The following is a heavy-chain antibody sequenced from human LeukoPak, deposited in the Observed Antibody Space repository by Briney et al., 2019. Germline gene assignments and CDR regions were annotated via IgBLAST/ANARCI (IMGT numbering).Heavy chain of an antibody. Sequence: PSETLSLTCTVSGGSISSYYWSWIRQPAGKGLEWIGRIYTSGTTNYNPSLKSRLTMSVDTSKNQFSLKLSSVTAADTAMYYCAMQHSSGYXXXFDPWGQGTLVTVSS. V-gene: IGHV4-4*07. CDR2: IYTSGTT. CDR3: AMQHSSGYXXXFDP. J-gene: IGHJ5*02. CDR1: GGSISSYY. D-gene: IGHD3-22*01.